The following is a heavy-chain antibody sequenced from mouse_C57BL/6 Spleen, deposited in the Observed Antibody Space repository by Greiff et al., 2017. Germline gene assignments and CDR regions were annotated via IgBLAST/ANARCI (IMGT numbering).Heavy chain of an antibody. D-gene: IGHD2-4*01. CDR3: AREDYDYAMDY. CDR1: GYTFTSYS. V-gene: IGHV1-61*01. J-gene: IGHJ4*01. Sequence: VQLQQSGAELVRPGSSVKLSCKASGYTFTSYSMDWVKQRPGQGLEWIGNIYPSDSDTHYNQKFKDKATLTEDKSSSTAYMQLSSLTSEDSAVYYCAREDYDYAMDYWGQGTSVTVSS. CDR2: IYPSDSDT.